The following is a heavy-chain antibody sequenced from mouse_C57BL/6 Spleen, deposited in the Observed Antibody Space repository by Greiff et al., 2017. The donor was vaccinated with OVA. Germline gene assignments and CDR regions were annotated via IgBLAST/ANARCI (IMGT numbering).Heavy chain of an antibody. V-gene: IGHV3-6*01. CDR1: GYSITSGYY. J-gene: IGHJ3*01. D-gene: IGHD3-3*01. Sequence: VQLQQSGPGLVKPSQSLSLTCSVTGYSITSGYYWNWLRQFPGNKLEWMGYISYDGSNNYHPSLKNRISITRDTSKNQFFLNLDSVTTEDTATYYCARGGTGRGFAYWGKGTLVTVSA. CDR3: ARGGTGRGFAY. CDR2: ISYDGSN.